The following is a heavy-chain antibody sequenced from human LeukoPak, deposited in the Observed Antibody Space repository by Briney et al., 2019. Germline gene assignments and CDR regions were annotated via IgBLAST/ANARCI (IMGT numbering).Heavy chain of an antibody. Sequence: PSETLSLTCTVSGGSISSSSYYWGWIRQPPGKGLEWIGSIYYSGSTYYNPSLKSRVTISVDTSKNQFSLKLSSVPAADTAVYYCARRCSSTSCLDYWGQGTLVTVSS. CDR1: GGSISSSSYY. CDR2: IYYSGST. V-gene: IGHV4-39*01. CDR3: ARRCSSTSCLDY. J-gene: IGHJ4*02. D-gene: IGHD2-2*01.